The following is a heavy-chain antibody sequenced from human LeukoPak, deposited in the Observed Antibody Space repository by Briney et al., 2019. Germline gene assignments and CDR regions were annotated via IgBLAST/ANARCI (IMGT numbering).Heavy chain of an antibody. J-gene: IGHJ6*04. CDR1: GITVSRYW. D-gene: IGHD3-10*02. Sequence: TGGSLRLSCAASGITVSRYWMNWVRQAPGKWLEWVSYISSSGSTIYYADSVKGRFTISRDNAKNSLYLQMNSLRAEDTAVYYCAELGITMIGGVWGKGTTVTISS. CDR2: ISSSGSTI. V-gene: IGHV3-48*03. CDR3: AELGITMIGGV.